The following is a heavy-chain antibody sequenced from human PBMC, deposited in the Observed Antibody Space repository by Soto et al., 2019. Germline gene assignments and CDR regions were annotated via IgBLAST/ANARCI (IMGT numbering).Heavy chain of an antibody. CDR1: GFTFSNYA. D-gene: IGHD6-13*01. Sequence: EVQLLESGGGLVQPGGSLRLSCAASGFTFSNYAVTWVRQAPGKGLEWVSTISGSGGSTYYADSVKGRFTISRDTSKTTLYLQMNSLRAEDTAVYYCAKDQGSSWYEIDYWGQGTLVTVSS. CDR2: ISGSGGST. CDR3: AKDQGSSWYEIDY. J-gene: IGHJ4*02. V-gene: IGHV3-23*01.